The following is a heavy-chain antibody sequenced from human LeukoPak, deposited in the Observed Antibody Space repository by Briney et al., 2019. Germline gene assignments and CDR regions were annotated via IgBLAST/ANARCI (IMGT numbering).Heavy chain of an antibody. V-gene: IGHV1-69*06. D-gene: IGHD5-24*01. CDR2: IIPIFGTA. J-gene: IGHJ4*02. CDR3: ASRSRDGSLY. Sequence: ASVKVSCKASGGTFSSYAISWVRQAPGQGLEWMGGIIPIFGTANYAQKFQGRVTITADKSTSTAYMELSSLRSEDTAVYYCASRSRDGSLYWGQGTLVTVSS. CDR1: GGTFSSYA.